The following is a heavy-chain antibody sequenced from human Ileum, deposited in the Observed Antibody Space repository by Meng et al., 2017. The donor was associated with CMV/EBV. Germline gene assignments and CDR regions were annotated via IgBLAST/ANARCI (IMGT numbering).Heavy chain of an antibody. V-gene: IGHV3-66*01. Sequence: GESLKISCAASGFTVSGNYMNWVRQAPGKGLEWVSLIYSGGSTYYADSVKGRFTISSDNSKNTLYLQMNSLRGEDTAVYYCARDKGYGSGMDVWGQGTTVTVSS. CDR2: IYSGGST. D-gene: IGHD5-12*01. CDR1: GFTVSGNY. J-gene: IGHJ6*02. CDR3: ARDKGYGSGMDV.